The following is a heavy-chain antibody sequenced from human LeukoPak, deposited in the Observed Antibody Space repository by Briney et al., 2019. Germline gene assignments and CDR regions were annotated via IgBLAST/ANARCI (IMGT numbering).Heavy chain of an antibody. D-gene: IGHD2-15*01. V-gene: IGHV1-2*02. J-gene: IGHJ4*02. CDR2: INPNSGGT. CDR1: GGTFSSYA. Sequence: ASVKVSCKASGGTFSSYAISWVRQAPGQGLEWMGWINPNSGGTNYAQKFQGRVTMTRDTSISTAYMELSRLRSDDTAVYYCARERTLTSCYDYWGQGTLVTVSS. CDR3: ARERTLTSCYDY.